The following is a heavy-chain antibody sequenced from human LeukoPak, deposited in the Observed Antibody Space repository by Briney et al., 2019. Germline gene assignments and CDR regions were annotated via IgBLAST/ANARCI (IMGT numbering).Heavy chain of an antibody. Sequence: ASVKVSCKASGYTFTSYYMHWVRQAPGQGLEWMGIINPSGGSTSYAQKFQGRVTMTRDTSTSTVYMELSSLRSEDTAVYYCARVVSYYGSGSYLYYYYGMDVWGQGSTVTVSS. V-gene: IGHV1-46*01. D-gene: IGHD3-10*01. CDR1: GYTFTSYY. CDR3: ARVVSYYGSGSYLYYYYGMDV. J-gene: IGHJ6*02. CDR2: INPSGGST.